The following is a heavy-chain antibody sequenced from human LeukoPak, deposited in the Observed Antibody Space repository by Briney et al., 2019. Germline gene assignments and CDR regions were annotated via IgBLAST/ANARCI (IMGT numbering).Heavy chain of an antibody. CDR2: ISGSGGST. V-gene: IGHV3-23*01. J-gene: IGHJ4*02. D-gene: IGHD6-13*01. Sequence: PGGSLRLSCAASGFTFSSYAMSWVRQAPGKGLEWVSAISGSGGSTYYADSVRGRFTVSRDNSKNTLYLRMNSLRAEDTAVYYCAKSFFPLYSSSWYCFDYWGQGSLITVSS. CDR3: AKSFFPLYSSSWYCFDY. CDR1: GFTFSSYA.